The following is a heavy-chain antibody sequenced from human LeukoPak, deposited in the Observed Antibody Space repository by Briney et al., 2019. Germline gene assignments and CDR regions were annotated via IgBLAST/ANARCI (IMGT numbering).Heavy chain of an antibody. Sequence: GASVKVSCKASGCTFTGYYMHWVRQAPGQGLEWMGWINPNSGGTNYAQKFQGRVTMTRDTSISTAYMELSRLRSDDTAVYYCVNTGYSSGWYLSDYWGQGTLVTVSS. V-gene: IGHV1-2*02. CDR3: VNTGYSSGWYLSDY. J-gene: IGHJ4*02. CDR2: INPNSGGT. D-gene: IGHD6-19*01. CDR1: GCTFTGYY.